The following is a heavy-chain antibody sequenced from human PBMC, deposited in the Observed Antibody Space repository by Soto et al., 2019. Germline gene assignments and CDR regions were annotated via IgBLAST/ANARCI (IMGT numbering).Heavy chain of an antibody. CDR2: ISGSGGST. CDR3: AKVAGWWGITTVDDAFDI. CDR1: GLTFSSYA. D-gene: IGHD3-10*01. J-gene: IGHJ3*02. V-gene: IGHV3-23*01. Sequence: GGSLRLSCAASGLTFSSYAMSWVRQAPGKGLEWVSAISGSGGSTYYADSVKGRCTISRDISKNTLYLQMNSLRAEDTAVYYCAKVAGWWGITTVDDAFDIWGQWTMVTVSS.